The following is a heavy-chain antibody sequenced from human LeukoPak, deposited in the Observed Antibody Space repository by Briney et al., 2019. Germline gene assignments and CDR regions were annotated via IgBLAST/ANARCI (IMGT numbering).Heavy chain of an antibody. V-gene: IGHV3-30*18. J-gene: IGHJ4*02. CDR1: GFTFSSYG. D-gene: IGHD3-10*01. CDR3: AKNYYGSGSYLLDY. Sequence: GRSLRLSCAASGFTFSSYGMHWVRQAPGKGLEWVAVISYDGSNKYYADSVKGRFTISRDNSKNTLYLQMNSLRAEDTAVYYCAKNYYGSGSYLLDYWGQGTLVTVSS. CDR2: ISYDGSNK.